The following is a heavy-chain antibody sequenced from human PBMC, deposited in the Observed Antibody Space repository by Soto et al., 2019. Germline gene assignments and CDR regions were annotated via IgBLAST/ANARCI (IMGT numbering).Heavy chain of an antibody. Sequence: QVQLVQSGPEVKKPGASVKVSCKASGYWFSGFYIHWMRQAPGQGIEWVGSINSNSGATTYAQNLRDSVAMTRDTSVSTAYIDLNRLTSDDTARYYCGRIMTRSDSYDIWGQGTMVTVSS. CDR1: GYWFSGFY. CDR2: INSNSGAT. D-gene: IGHD3-16*01. V-gene: IGHV1-2*04. CDR3: GRIMTRSDSYDI. J-gene: IGHJ3*02.